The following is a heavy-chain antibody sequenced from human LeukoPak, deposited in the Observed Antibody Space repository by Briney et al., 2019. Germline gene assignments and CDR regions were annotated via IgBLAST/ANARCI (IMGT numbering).Heavy chain of an antibody. CDR1: GFTFSDYE. Sequence: GGSLRLSCAASGFTFSDYEMNWVRQAPGKGLEWVSYISSSASIIYYSDSVKGRFTISRDNAKNSLYLQMNSLRAEDTAVYYCARDSGRRALGSSWPLMDVWGKGTTVTISS. J-gene: IGHJ6*03. CDR3: ARDSGRRALGSSWPLMDV. CDR2: ISSSASII. V-gene: IGHV3-48*03. D-gene: IGHD6-13*01.